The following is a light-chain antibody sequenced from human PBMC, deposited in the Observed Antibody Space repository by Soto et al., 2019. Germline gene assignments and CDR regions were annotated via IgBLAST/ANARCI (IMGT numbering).Light chain of an antibody. CDR1: QSISDW. V-gene: IGKV1-5*03. Sequence: DIQMTQSPSTLSASVGDRVTITCRASQSISDWLAWYQQKPGEARRLLIYRASTLQSGVSSRFRGSGSGTEFTLTISDLQPDDFATYYCQQYHIYSWTFGQGTTVGIK. CDR3: QQYHIYSWT. CDR2: RAS. J-gene: IGKJ1*01.